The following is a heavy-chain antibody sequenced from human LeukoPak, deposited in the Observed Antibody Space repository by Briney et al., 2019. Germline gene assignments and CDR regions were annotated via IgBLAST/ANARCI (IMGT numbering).Heavy chain of an antibody. D-gene: IGHD6-19*01. CDR2: INHSGST. CDR1: GGSISSSSYY. CDR3: ARHGAWYSSGWAYAFDI. Sequence: SETLSLTCTVSGGSISSSSYYWGWLRQPPGKGLEWIGEINHSGSTNYNPSLKSRVTISVDTSKNQFSLKLSSVTAADTAVYYCARHGAWYSSGWAYAFDIWGQGTMVTVSS. J-gene: IGHJ3*02. V-gene: IGHV4-39*01.